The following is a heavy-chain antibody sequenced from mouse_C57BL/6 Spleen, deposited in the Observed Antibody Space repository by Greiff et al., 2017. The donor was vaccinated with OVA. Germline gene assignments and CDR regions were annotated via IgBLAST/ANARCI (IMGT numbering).Heavy chain of an antibody. V-gene: IGHV1-69*01. Sequence: VQLQQPGAELVMPGASVKLSCKASGYTFTSYWMHWVKQRPGQGLEWIGEIDPSDSYTNYNQKFKGKSTLTVDKSSSTAYMQLSSLTSEDSAVYYCARWGKDYAMDYWGQGTSVTVSS. D-gene: IGHD2-1*01. CDR3: ARWGKDYAMDY. CDR2: IDPSDSYT. CDR1: GYTFTSYW. J-gene: IGHJ4*01.